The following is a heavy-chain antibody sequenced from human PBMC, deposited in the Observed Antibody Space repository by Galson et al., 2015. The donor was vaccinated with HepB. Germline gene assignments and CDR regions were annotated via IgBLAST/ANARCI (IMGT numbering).Heavy chain of an antibody. V-gene: IGHV1-18*04. CDR3: ARARYTTSPPDL. Sequence: SVKVSCKASGYTFTSHGITWVRQAPGQGLEWMGWISGYNDNTDYAQEFQGRVTMTTDTSATTAYMEVRSLRSDDTAVYYCARARYTTSPPDLWSQGTLVTVSS. CDR2: ISGYNDNT. J-gene: IGHJ5*02. D-gene: IGHD1-26*01. CDR1: GYTFTSHG.